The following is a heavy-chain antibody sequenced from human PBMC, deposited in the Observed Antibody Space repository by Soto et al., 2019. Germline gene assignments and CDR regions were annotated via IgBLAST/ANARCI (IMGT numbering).Heavy chain of an antibody. CDR2: IKQGGSEN. J-gene: IGHJ4*02. Sequence: EVQLVESGGGLVQPGGSLRLSCAASGFTFGSYWMSWVRQASGKGLEWVATIKQGGSENYNMDSVKGRFTISRDNAENLLYLQLSSLKSDDTAVYFCARGSQWQADYWGQGTLVTVSS. D-gene: IGHD6-19*01. CDR1: GFTFGSYW. CDR3: ARGSQWQADY. V-gene: IGHV3-7*01.